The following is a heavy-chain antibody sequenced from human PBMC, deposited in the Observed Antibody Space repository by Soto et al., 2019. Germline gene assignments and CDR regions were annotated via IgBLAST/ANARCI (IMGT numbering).Heavy chain of an antibody. J-gene: IGHJ4*02. Sequence: QVQLQQSGPGLVKPSQTLSLTCAISGDSVSSNSAIWNWIRQSPSGGLEWLGRTYYRSKWLNDYAPAVKSRIIVNPDTSKNQFSLQLNSVTPEDTAVYYCTRGLMGTGFDSWGQGTLVTVSS. CDR3: TRGLMGTGFDS. CDR1: GDSVSSNSAI. CDR2: TYYRSKWLN. D-gene: IGHD7-27*01. V-gene: IGHV6-1*01.